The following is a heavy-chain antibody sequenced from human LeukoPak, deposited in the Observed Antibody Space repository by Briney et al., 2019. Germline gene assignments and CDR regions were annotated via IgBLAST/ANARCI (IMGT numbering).Heavy chain of an antibody. CDR3: ARVDCSSTSCYTDFDAFDI. J-gene: IGHJ3*02. CDR2: ISYDGSNK. D-gene: IGHD2-2*02. CDR1: GFTFSSYA. V-gene: IGHV3-30-3*01. Sequence: GGSLRLSCAASGFTFSSYAMHWVRQAPGKGLEWVAVISYDGSNKYYADSVKGRFTISRDNSKNTLYLQMNSLRAEDTAVYYCARVDCSSTSCYTDFDAFDIWGQGTMVTVSS.